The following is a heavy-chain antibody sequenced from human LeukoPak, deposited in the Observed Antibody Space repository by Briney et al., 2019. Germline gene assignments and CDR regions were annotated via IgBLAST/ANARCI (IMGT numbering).Heavy chain of an antibody. Sequence: GESLKISCKASGYSFASYWIGWVRQMSGKGLEWMAIIHPNDASTIYSPSFQGQVTISADKSINTAYLQWSTPKASDTTIYYCARHNNWGFDYWDRGTLLTVSS. D-gene: IGHD7-27*01. CDR3: ARHNNWGFDY. CDR1: GYSFASYW. CDR2: IHPNDAST. J-gene: IGHJ4*02. V-gene: IGHV5-51*01.